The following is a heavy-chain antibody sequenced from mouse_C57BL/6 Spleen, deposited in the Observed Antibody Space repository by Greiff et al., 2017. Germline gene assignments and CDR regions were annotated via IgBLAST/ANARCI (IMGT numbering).Heavy chain of an antibody. V-gene: IGHV3-8*01. CDR3: ARRSPSYYDYDNYAMDY. Sequence: EVQLQESGPGLAKPSQTLSLTCSVTGYSITSDYWNWIRKFPGNKLEYMGYISYSGSTYYNPSLKSRISITRDTSKNQYYLQLNSVTTEDTATYYCARRSPSYYDYDNYAMDYWGQGTSVTVSS. CDR2: ISYSGST. D-gene: IGHD2-4*01. CDR1: GYSITSDY. J-gene: IGHJ4*01.